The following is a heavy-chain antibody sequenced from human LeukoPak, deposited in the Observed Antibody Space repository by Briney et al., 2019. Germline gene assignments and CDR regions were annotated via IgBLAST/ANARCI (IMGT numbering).Heavy chain of an antibody. D-gene: IGHD6-19*01. Sequence: PSETLCLTCTVSGGSISSSSYYWGWIRQPPGKGLEWIGSIYYSGSTYYNPSLKSRVTISVDTSKNQFSLKLSSVTAADTAVYYCAQTVAVAGTSYFDYWGQGTLVTVSS. CDR3: AQTVAVAGTSYFDY. V-gene: IGHV4-39*01. CDR2: IYYSGST. J-gene: IGHJ4*02. CDR1: GGSISSSSYY.